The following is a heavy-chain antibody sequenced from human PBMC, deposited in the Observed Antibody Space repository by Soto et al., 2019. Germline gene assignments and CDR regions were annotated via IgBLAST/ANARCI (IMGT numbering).Heavy chain of an antibody. Sequence: QITLKESGPTLVKPTQTLTLTCTLSGFSLSTRGVGVGWIRQSPGKALEWLAFIYWDDDKRYSPSLKRRLTITKDTSKNQVVFTMTNMDPVDTGTYYCANSRAHPPYYMDVWGRGTTVTVSS. J-gene: IGHJ6*03. CDR2: IYWDDDK. CDR1: GFSLSTRGVG. CDR3: ANSRAHPPYYMDV. V-gene: IGHV2-5*02.